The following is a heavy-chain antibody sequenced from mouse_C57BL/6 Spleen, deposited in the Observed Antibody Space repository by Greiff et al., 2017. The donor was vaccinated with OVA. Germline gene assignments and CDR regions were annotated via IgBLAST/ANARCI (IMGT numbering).Heavy chain of an antibody. Sequence: QVQLKQSGPELVKPGASVKISCKASGYRFTSYYIHWVKQRPGQGLEWIGWIYPGSGNTKYNEKFKGKATLTADTSSSTAYMQLSSLTSEDSAVYYCARDYYDYDWFAYWGQGTLVTVSA. D-gene: IGHD2-4*01. CDR1: GYRFTSYY. J-gene: IGHJ3*01. V-gene: IGHV1-66*01. CDR3: ARDYYDYDWFAY. CDR2: IYPGSGNT.